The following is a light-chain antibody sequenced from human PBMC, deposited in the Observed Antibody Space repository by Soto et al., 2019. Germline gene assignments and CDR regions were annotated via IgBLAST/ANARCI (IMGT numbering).Light chain of an antibody. CDR2: EVN. CDR1: RCYVRGYNY. Sequence: QSALTQPPSASGSPGQAVAISCTGTRCYVRGYNYVPWYQPHPGKAPKLMIYEVNKRPSGVSDRFSGSKSGNTASLTVSGLQAEDETDYYCGSYAGSSNVFGNGTKVTV. CDR3: GSYAGSSNV. V-gene: IGLV2-8*01. J-gene: IGLJ1*01.